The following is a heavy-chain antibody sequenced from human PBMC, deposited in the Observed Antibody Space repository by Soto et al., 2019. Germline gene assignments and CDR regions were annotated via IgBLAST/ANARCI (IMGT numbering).Heavy chain of an antibody. CDR2: INHSGST. CDR1: GGSFSCYY. J-gene: IGHJ6*03. V-gene: IGHV4-34*01. CDR3: ARQRTGYYYYYYMDV. Sequence: SETLSLTCAVYGGSFSCYYWSWVRPPPGKGLEWIGEINHSGSTNYNPSLKSRVTISVDTSKNQFSLKLSSVTAADTAVYYCARQRTGYYYYYYMDVWGKGTTVTVSS. D-gene: IGHD2-8*02.